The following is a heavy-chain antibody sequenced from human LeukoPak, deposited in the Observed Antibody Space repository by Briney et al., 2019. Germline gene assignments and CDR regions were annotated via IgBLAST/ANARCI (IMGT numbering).Heavy chain of an antibody. Sequence: TPSETLSLTCTASGGSISSDNYYYSWIRQPAGKGLEWIGSIYYSGSTYYNPSLKSRVTISVDTSKNQFSLKLSSVTAADTAVYYCARRYSQGDPFDYWGQGTLVTVSS. CDR1: GGSISSDNYY. D-gene: IGHD3-9*01. CDR2: IYYSGST. V-gene: IGHV4-39*07. J-gene: IGHJ4*02. CDR3: ARRYSQGDPFDY.